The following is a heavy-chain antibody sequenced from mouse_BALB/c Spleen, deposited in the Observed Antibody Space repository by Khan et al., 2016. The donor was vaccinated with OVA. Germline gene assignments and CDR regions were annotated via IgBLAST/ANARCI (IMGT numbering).Heavy chain of an antibody. D-gene: IGHD1-1*01. CDR2: INPSNGGT. CDR3: TRKDDYGSSHRYFDV. V-gene: IGHV1-53*01. Sequence: QVQLQQSGTELVKPGASVKLSCKTSGYTFTRYYMYWVKQRPGQGLEWIGEINPSNGGTNFNEKFKSKATLTVDKLSSTAYMQLSSLTSEDSAVYYCTRKDDYGSSHRYFDVWGGGTTVTVSS. J-gene: IGHJ1*01. CDR1: GYTFTRYY.